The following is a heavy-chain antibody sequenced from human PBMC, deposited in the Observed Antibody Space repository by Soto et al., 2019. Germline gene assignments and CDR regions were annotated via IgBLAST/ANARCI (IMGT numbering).Heavy chain of an antibody. J-gene: IGHJ4*02. CDR2: IYSGGTT. Sequence: GGSLRLSCAASGFSVSSNYMSWVRQAPGKGLEWVLVIYSGGTTYYADSVKGRFTISRDNPRNTLYLQMSSLRAEDTAVYYCAREPGSSGGDYWGQGTLVTVSS. D-gene: IGHD6-6*01. CDR3: AREPGSSGGDY. V-gene: IGHV3-53*01. CDR1: GFSVSSNY.